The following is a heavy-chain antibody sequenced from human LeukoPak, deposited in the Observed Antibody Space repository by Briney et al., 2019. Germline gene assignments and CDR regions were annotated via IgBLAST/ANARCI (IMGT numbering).Heavy chain of an antibody. Sequence: PGGSLRLSCAASGFIFSDHRMTWVRRAPGKGLEWVSSISGDSSRIYYTDSVKGRFIISRDRARDSLYLQMNSLRVDDTATYYCARGFNNGADYWGQGPWSPSPQ. J-gene: IGHJ4*02. D-gene: IGHD2-8*01. CDR2: ISGDSSRI. V-gene: IGHV3-48*01. CDR1: GFIFSDHR. CDR3: ARGFNNGADY.